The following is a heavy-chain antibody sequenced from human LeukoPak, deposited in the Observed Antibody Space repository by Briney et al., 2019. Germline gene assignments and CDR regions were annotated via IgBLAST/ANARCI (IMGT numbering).Heavy chain of an antibody. V-gene: IGHV1-46*01. CDR1: GYTFTDYF. CDR2: INPSGGST. D-gene: IGHD6-6*01. J-gene: IGHJ4*02. Sequence: ASVMVSCKTSGYTFTDYFMHWVRQAPGQGLEWMGIINPSGGSTSYAQKFQGRVTMTRDTSTSTVYMELSSLRSEDTAVYYCARDLRIAAVWGQGTLVTVSS. CDR3: ARDLRIAAV.